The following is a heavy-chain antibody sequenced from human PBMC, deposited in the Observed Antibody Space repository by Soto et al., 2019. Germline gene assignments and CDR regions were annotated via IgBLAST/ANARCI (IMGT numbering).Heavy chain of an antibody. CDR3: ASCPQNCITSSPCCLFFDY. Sequence: VSVKVSCKASGYTFTSYVIDWVRQATGQGLEWMGWMNPNSGNTGYAQKFQGRVTMTRNTSISTAYMELSSLRSEDTAVYYCASCPQNCITSSPCCLFFDYWGQGTLVTVSS. CDR1: GYTFTSYV. J-gene: IGHJ4*02. V-gene: IGHV1-8*01. D-gene: IGHD3-10*01. CDR2: MNPNSGNT.